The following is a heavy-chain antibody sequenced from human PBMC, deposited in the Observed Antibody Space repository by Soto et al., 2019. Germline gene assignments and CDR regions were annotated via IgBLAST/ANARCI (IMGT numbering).Heavy chain of an antibody. J-gene: IGHJ4*02. V-gene: IGHV4-59*01. CDR3: ARDYGGNLFDY. Sequence: SETLSLTCTVSGGSISSYYWSWIRQPPGKGLEWIGYIYYSGSTNYNPSLKSRVTISVDTSKNQFSLKLSSVTAADTAVYYCARDYGGNLFDYWGQGTLVTVSS. CDR2: IYYSGST. D-gene: IGHD4-17*01. CDR1: GGSISSYY.